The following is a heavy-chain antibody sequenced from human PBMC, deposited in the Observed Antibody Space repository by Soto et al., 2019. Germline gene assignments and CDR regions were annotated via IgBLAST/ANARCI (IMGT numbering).Heavy chain of an antibody. J-gene: IGHJ4*02. CDR1: GGSISSSNL. Sequence: PSETLSLTCAVSGGSISSSNLWTWVRQPPGKGLEWIGEIYHTGTTNYNPSLKSRVTITVDKSKNHFSLKLNSVTAADTAMYYCARAKTTVTDYYFDYWGQGTLVTVSS. CDR2: IYHTGTT. V-gene: IGHV4-4*02. D-gene: IGHD4-17*01. CDR3: ARAKTTVTDYYFDY.